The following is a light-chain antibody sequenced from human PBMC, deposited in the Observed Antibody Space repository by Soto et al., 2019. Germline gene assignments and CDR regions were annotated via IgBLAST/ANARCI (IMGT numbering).Light chain of an antibody. V-gene: IGKV1-5*01. CDR2: DAS. CDR3: QQYKTYTWT. Sequence: IQMTKPPSTLSASVGDRVTITCRGSQSISRWLAWYQQKSGKAPKFLIYDASSLESGVPSRFSGSGSGTEFTLTISTLQPDDVTTYYCQQYKTYTWTLAQGTIVDIK. J-gene: IGKJ1*01. CDR1: QSISRW.